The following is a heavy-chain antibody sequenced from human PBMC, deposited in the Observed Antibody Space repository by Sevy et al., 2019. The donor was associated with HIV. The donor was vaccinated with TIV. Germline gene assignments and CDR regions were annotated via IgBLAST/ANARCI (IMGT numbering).Heavy chain of an antibody. CDR3: ASSGEYDSSGYYPYYFDY. Sequence: GGSLRLSCAASGFTISSYAMHWVRQAPGKGLEWVAVISYDGSNKYYADSVKGRFTISRDNSKNTLYLQMNSLRAEDTAVYYCASSGEYDSSGYYPYYFDYWGQGTLVTVSS. CDR1: GFTISSYA. CDR2: ISYDGSNK. D-gene: IGHD3-22*01. J-gene: IGHJ4*02. V-gene: IGHV3-30*04.